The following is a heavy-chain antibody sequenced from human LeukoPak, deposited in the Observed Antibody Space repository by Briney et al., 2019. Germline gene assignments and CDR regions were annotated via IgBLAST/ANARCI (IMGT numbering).Heavy chain of an antibody. J-gene: IGHJ4*02. CDR3: ARDGTRGYFDY. CDR1: GGSISSYY. D-gene: IGHD1-7*01. CDR2: IYYSGST. Sequence: SETLSLTCTVSGGSISSYYWSWIRQPPGKGLEWIGYIYYSGSTNYNPSLKSRVTMSVDTSKNQFSLKLSSVTAADTAVYYCARDGTRGYFDYWGQGTLVTVSS. V-gene: IGHV4-59*12.